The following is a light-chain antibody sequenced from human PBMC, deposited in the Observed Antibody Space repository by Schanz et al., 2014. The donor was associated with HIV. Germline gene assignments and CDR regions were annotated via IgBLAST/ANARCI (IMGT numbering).Light chain of an antibody. J-gene: IGLJ3*02. Sequence: QSVLTQPPSVSGAPGQRVTISCTGSSSNIGAGYDVHWYQQLPGTAPKLLIYGNSNRPSGVPDRFSGSKSGTSASLAITGLQAEDEADYYCNSYTSSNTRVFGGGTKLTVL. CDR1: SSNIGAGYD. CDR3: NSYTSSNTRV. V-gene: IGLV1-40*01. CDR2: GNS.